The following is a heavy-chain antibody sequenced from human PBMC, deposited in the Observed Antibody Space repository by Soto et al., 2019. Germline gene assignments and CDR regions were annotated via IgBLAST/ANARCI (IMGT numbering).Heavy chain of an antibody. CDR3: ARNFTQRGGMDV. D-gene: IGHD6-25*01. CDR2: IKQDGSEK. V-gene: IGHV3-7*03. CDR1: GFTFSSYW. Sequence: GGSLRLSCAASGFTFSSYWMSWVRQAPGKGLEWVANIKQDGSEKYYVDSVKGRFTISRDNSKNTLFLQMDSLTAADTAIYYCARNFTQRGGMDVWGQGTTVTVSS. J-gene: IGHJ6*02.